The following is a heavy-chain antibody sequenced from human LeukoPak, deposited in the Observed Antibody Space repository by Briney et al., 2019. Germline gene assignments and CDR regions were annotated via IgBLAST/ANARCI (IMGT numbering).Heavy chain of an antibody. J-gene: IGHJ4*02. CDR1: GFTFSSYA. CDR3: ARSQAYGGGLDY. CDR2: ISSNGGST. D-gene: IGHD4-23*01. V-gene: IGHV3-64*02. Sequence: GGSLRLSCAASGFTFSSYAMHWVRQAPGKGLEYVSAISSNGGSTYYADSVKGRFTISRDNSKNTLYLQMGSLRAEDMAVYYCARSQAYGGGLDYWGQGTLVTVSS.